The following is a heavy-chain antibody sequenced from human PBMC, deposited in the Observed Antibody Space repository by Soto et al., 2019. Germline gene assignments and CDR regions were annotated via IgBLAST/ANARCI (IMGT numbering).Heavy chain of an antibody. CDR3: AKYWSGYYSDY. D-gene: IGHD3-3*01. J-gene: IGHJ4*02. CDR1: GFTFSIYG. Sequence: GFLRLSCAASGFTFSIYGMTWVRQAPGKGLQWVSAITGSGATTYYPGSVKGRFTISRDNSENTLYLQMNSLRAEDTGVYYCAKYWSGYYSDYWGQGTLVTVYS. CDR2: ITGSGATT. V-gene: IGHV3-23*01.